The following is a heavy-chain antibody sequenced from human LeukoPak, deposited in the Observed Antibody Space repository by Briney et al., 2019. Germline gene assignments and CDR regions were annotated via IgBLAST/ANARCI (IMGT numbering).Heavy chain of an antibody. V-gene: IGHV1-69*04. J-gene: IGHJ6*02. CDR3: ARDGGWLQTQNHYYYHGLDV. CDR1: GGALSSYG. CDR2: IIPILDMA. Sequence: ASVKVSCKASGGALSSYGINWVRQAPGQGPEWMGRIIPILDMADYAQNFRGRVTITADKSTRTAYMEMSSLRFEDTAVYYCARDGGWLQTQNHYYYHGLDVWGQGTTVTVSS. D-gene: IGHD5-24*01.